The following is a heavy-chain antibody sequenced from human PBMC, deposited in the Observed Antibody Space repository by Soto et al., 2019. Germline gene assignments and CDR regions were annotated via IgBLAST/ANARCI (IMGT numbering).Heavy chain of an antibody. Sequence: PGGSLRLSCAASGFTFSSYWMHWVRQAPGKGLVWVSRINSDGSSTSYADSVKGRFTISRDNAKDTLYLQMNSLRAEDTAVYYCATLEISQQLAYGYDYWGQGTLVTVSS. D-gene: IGHD6-13*01. CDR1: GFTFSSYW. CDR2: INSDGSST. CDR3: ATLEISQQLAYGYDY. V-gene: IGHV3-74*01. J-gene: IGHJ4*02.